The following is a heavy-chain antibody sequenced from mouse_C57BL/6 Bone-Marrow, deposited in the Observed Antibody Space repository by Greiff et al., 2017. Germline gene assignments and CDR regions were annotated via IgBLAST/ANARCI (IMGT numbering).Heavy chain of an antibody. CDR3: ASRYGSSPAGFAY. CDR2: INPSSGYT. V-gene: IGHV1-4*01. CDR1: GYTFTSYT. Sequence: VQLQQSGAELARPGASVKMSCKASGYTFTSYTMHWVKQRPGQGLEWIGYINPSSGYTKYNQKFKDKATLTADKSSSTAYMQLSSLTSEDSAVYYCASRYGSSPAGFAYWGQGTLVTVSA. D-gene: IGHD1-1*01. J-gene: IGHJ3*01.